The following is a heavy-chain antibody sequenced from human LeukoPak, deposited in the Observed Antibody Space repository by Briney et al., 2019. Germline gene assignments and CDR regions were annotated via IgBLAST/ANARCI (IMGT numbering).Heavy chain of an antibody. CDR2: IIPIFGTA. CDR3: ASVGGATYYYYMDV. V-gene: IGHV1-69*06. D-gene: IGHD1-26*01. J-gene: IGHJ6*03. Sequence: SVKVSCKASGGTFSSYAISWVRQAPGQGLEWMGGIIPIFGTANYAQKFQGRVTITADKSTSTAHMELSSLRSEDTAVYYCASVGGATYYYYMDVWGKGTTVTVSS. CDR1: GGTFSSYA.